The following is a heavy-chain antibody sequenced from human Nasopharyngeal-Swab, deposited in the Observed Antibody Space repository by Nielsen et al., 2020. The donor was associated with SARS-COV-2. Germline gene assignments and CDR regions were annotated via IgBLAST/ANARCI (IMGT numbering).Heavy chain of an antibody. J-gene: IGHJ4*02. CDR2: ISSSGSIA. V-gene: IGHV3-48*03. Sequence: GESLKISCEASGFTFGSYTMNWVRQAPGKGLEWVSFISSSGSIAYYADSVKGRFTISRDNAKNLLYLQMNSLRAEDTGVYYCARDPYSTPPDYWGQGTLVTVSS. CDR1: GFTFGSYT. CDR3: ARDPYSTPPDY. D-gene: IGHD6-13*01.